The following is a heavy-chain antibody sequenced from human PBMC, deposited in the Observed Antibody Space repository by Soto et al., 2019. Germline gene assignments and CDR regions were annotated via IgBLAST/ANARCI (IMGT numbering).Heavy chain of an antibody. CDR3: TTVNPYKYDSRGHYY. CDR1: GFTFSNNA. CDR2: IGDSGGMP. D-gene: IGHD3-22*01. V-gene: IGHV3-23*01. J-gene: IGHJ4*02. Sequence: EVQLLESGGGLVQPRGSLRLSCAASGFTFSNNAMSWVRQAPGKGLEWVSLIGDSGGMPYYPESVKGRFTISRDTSRNTLYLQMNSLKTEDTAVYYCTTVNPYKYDSRGHYYWGQGTLVTVSS.